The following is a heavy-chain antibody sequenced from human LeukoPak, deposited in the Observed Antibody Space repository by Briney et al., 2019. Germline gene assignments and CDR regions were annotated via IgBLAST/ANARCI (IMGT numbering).Heavy chain of an antibody. J-gene: IGHJ4*02. Sequence: GGSLRLSCAASGFTFSTYGMHWVRQAPGKGLEWLTDIWYDGSNKYYTDSVKGRFTISRDNSKNTLYLQMSSLRAEDTAVYYCARDSNSYGSGATIDYWGQGTLVTVST. CDR1: GFTFSTYG. D-gene: IGHD3-10*01. V-gene: IGHV3-33*01. CDR3: ARDSNSYGSGATIDY. CDR2: IWYDGSNK.